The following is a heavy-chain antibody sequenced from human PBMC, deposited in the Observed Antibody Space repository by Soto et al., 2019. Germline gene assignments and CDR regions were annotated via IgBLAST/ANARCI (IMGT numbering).Heavy chain of an antibody. J-gene: IGHJ6*02. V-gene: IGHV1-18*01. CDR3: VSRGLLKQKNYYGMDV. CDR1: GYTFTSYG. CDR2: ISAYNGNT. D-gene: IGHD2-15*01. Sequence: ASVKVSCKASGYTFTSYGISWVRQAPGQGLEWMGWISAYNGNTNYAQKLQGRVTMTTDTSTSTAYMELRSLRSDDTAVYYCVSRGLLKQKNYYGMDVWGQGTTVTVSS.